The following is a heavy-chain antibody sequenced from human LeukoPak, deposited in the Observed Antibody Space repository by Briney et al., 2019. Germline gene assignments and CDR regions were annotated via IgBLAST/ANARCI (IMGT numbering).Heavy chain of an antibody. Sequence: PSETLSLTCTVSGGSISSSSYSWSWIRQPPGMGLEWIGYIFNGGSTYYNPSLKSRVSMSVDGSKSQFSLNLTSVTAADTAVYYCARATALKGAAAGPLDDWGQGTLVTVSS. D-gene: IGHD6-13*01. CDR3: ARATALKGAAAGPLDD. CDR2: IFNGGST. J-gene: IGHJ4*02. V-gene: IGHV4-30-2*01. CDR1: GGSISSSSYS.